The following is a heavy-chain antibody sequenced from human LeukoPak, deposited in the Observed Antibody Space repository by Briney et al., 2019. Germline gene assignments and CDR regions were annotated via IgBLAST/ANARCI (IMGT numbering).Heavy chain of an antibody. D-gene: IGHD3-9*01. Sequence: PGGSLRLSCAASGFTFSSYAISWVRQAPGKGLEWVSAISGSGGSTYYADSVKGRFTISRDNSKNTLYLQMNSLRAEDTAVYYCAKALRYFDWLLYGQYYFDYWGQGTLVTVSS. CDR1: GFTFSSYA. J-gene: IGHJ4*02. V-gene: IGHV3-23*01. CDR3: AKALRYFDWLLYGQYYFDY. CDR2: ISGSGGST.